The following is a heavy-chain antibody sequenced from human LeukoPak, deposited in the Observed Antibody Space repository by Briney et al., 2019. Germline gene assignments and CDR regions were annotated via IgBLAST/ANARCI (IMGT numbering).Heavy chain of an antibody. CDR2: ISSSSSYI. V-gene: IGHV3-21*01. J-gene: IGHJ4*02. CDR3: AGFREYYYGSGSYFPEIIDY. D-gene: IGHD3-10*01. CDR1: GFTFSSYS. Sequence: PGGSLRLSCAASGFTFSSYSMNWVRQAPGKGLEWVSSISSSSSYIYYADSVKGRFTISRDNAKNSLYLQMNSLRAEDTAVYYWAGFREYYYGSGSYFPEIIDYWGQGTLVTVSS.